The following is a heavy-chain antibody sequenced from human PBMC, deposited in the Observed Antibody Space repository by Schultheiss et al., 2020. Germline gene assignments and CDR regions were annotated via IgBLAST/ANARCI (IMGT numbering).Heavy chain of an antibody. CDR1: GGSISSYY. D-gene: IGHD6-6*01. CDR3: ARDHGIKQLGNYYYGMDV. CDR2: IYTSGST. J-gene: IGHJ6*02. Sequence: SQTLSLTCTVSGGSISSYYWSWIRQPAGKGLEWIGRIYTSGSTNYNPSLKSRVTMSVDTSKNQFSLKLSSVTAADTAVYYCARDHGIKQLGNYYYGMDVWGQGTTVTVSS. V-gene: IGHV4-4*07.